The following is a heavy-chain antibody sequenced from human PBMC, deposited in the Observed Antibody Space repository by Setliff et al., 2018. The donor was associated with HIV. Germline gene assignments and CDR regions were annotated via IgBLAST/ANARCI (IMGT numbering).Heavy chain of an antibody. CDR3: ASSSGWYGAAQFDP. J-gene: IGHJ5*02. V-gene: IGHV4-39*01. CDR1: GGSISSSSYY. CDR2: IYYSGST. Sequence: PSETLSLTCTVSGGSISSSSYYWDWIRQPPGKGLEWIGSIYYSGSTYYNPSLKSRVAISVDTSKNQFSLKLSSLTAADTAVYYCASSSGWYGAAQFDPWGQGTRVTVSS. D-gene: IGHD6-19*01.